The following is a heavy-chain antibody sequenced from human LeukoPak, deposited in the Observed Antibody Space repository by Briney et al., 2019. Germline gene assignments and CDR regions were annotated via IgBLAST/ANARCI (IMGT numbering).Heavy chain of an antibody. J-gene: IGHJ4*02. CDR1: GFTFSIYA. V-gene: IGHV3-30*04. D-gene: IGHD6-13*01. CDR3: ARAAVGKEDLDY. CDR2: ISHDGSTT. Sequence: GGSLRLSCAASGFTFSIYAIHWVRRAPGKGLEWVAVISHDGSTTYYADSVKGRFTISRDNSKNTLYLQMDTLGAEDTAVYYCARAAVGKEDLDYWGQGTLVTVSS.